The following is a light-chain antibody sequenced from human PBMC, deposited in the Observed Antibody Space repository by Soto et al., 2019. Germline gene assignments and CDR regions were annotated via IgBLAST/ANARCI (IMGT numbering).Light chain of an antibody. V-gene: IGKV2-28*01. Sequence: ESVMTQTNLSLRVTPGEPASISCRSSQSLLHSNGYNYLDWYLQKPGQSPQLLIYLGSNRASGVPDRFSGSGSGTDFTLKISRVEAEDVGVYYCRQPLKLWTFCQGTKLDI. CDR3: RQPLKLWT. CDR1: QSLLHSNGYNY. CDR2: LGS. J-gene: IGKJ1*01.